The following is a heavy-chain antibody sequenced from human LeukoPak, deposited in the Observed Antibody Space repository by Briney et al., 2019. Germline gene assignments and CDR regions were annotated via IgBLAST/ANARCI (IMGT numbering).Heavy chain of an antibody. Sequence: GGSLGLSCEPFGLPLSSFVMHWVGRAPGKGLGWVSSISSSSTYVYYADSVKGRFTISRDNAKNSLYLQMNSLRAEDTAVYYCARLVALAATYYFDYWGQGTLVTVSS. D-gene: IGHD6-25*01. V-gene: IGHV3-21*01. J-gene: IGHJ4*02. CDR2: ISSSSTYV. CDR1: GLPLSSFV. CDR3: ARLVALAATYYFDY.